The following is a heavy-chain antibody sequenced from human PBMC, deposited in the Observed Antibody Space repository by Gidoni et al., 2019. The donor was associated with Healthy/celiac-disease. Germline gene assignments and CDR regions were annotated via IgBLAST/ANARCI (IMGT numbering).Heavy chain of an antibody. CDR2: VDPEDGET. Sequence: EVQLVQSGAEVKKPGATVKISCKVSGYTFPNYYLHWVQQAPGKGLEWMGLVDPEDGETIYAEKFQGRVTITADTSTDTAYMELSSLRSEDTAVYYCAHSSGTIGAPGAFDIWGQGTMVTVSS. V-gene: IGHV1-69-2*01. D-gene: IGHD6-6*01. CDR1: GYTFPNYY. CDR3: AHSSGTIGAPGAFDI. J-gene: IGHJ3*02.